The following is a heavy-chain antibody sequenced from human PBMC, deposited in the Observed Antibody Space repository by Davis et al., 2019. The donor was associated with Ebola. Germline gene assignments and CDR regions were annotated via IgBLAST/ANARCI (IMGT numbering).Heavy chain of an antibody. Sequence: GGSLRLSCAASGFTFSSYGMHWVRQAPGKGLEWVAVISYDGSNKYYADPVKGRFTISRDNSKNTLYLQMNSLRAEDTAVYYCAKVEGAPFDYWGQGTLVTVSS. D-gene: IGHD1-1*01. V-gene: IGHV3-30*18. CDR1: GFTFSSYG. CDR3: AKVEGAPFDY. J-gene: IGHJ4*02. CDR2: ISYDGSNK.